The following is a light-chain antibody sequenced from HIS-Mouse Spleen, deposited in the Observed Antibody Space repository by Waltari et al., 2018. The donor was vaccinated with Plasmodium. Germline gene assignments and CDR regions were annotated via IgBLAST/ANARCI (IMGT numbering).Light chain of an antibody. J-gene: IGKJ2*01. CDR2: GAS. V-gene: IGKV3-15*01. CDR1: QSVSSN. Sequence: EIVMTQSPATLSVSPGERATLSCRASQSVSSNFAWYQQKPGQAPRLLIYGASTRATGIPARVSGSGSGTEFTLTISSLQSEDFAVYYCQQYNNWPPLYTFGQGTKLEIK. CDR3: QQYNNWPPLYT.